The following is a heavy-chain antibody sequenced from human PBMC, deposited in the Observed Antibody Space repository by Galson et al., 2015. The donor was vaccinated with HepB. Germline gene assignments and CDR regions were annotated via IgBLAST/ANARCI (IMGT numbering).Heavy chain of an antibody. CDR1: GGSINTDSYY. CDR3: ARALGGSYFYGMDV. D-gene: IGHD3-3*02. J-gene: IGHJ6*02. V-gene: IGHV4-39*01. Sequence: LSLTCIVSGGSINTDSYYWNWIRQPPGKGLEWIGSVHNSGVTYYDPSPQSRVTISGDTPKNQFSLRVRSVTATDTAVYYCARALGGSYFYGMDVWGQGTTVTVSS. CDR2: VHNSGVT.